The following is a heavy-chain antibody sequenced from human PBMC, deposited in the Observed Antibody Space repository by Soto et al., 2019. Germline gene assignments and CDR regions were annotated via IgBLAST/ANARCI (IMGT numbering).Heavy chain of an antibody. D-gene: IGHD3-3*01. V-gene: IGHV3-74*01. Sequence: SLGLSWSVSGCTFVTYGIHWVRQSPGKGLVWVSRINSDGSSTTYADSVKGRFTSFRDNAKNTVYLQMNSLRVEDTAVYYCLVWSGYSLGHFEHWGKGPLVTVS. J-gene: IGHJ1*01. CDR3: LVWSGYSLGHFEH. CDR1: GCTFVTYG. CDR2: INSDGSST.